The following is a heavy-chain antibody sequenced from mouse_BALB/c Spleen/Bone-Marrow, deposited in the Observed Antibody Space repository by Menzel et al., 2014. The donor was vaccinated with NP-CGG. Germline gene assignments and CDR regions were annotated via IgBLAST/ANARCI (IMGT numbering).Heavy chain of an antibody. CDR1: GFTFSSYG. Sequence: EVMLVESGGGLVQPGGSLKLSCAASGFTFSSYGMSWVRQTPDKRLELVATINSNGGSTYYPDSVKGRSTISRDNAKNTLYLQMSSLKSEDTAMYYCARVWYFDYWGQGTSLTVSS. J-gene: IGHJ2*03. CDR3: ARVWYFDY. CDR2: INSNGGST. V-gene: IGHV5-6-3*01.